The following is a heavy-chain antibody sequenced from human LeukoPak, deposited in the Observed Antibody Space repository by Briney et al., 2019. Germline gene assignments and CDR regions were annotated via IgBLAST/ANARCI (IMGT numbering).Heavy chain of an antibody. J-gene: IGHJ4*02. D-gene: IGHD1-26*01. CDR2: ITNDSDDT. V-gene: IGHV3-23*01. CDR3: VKGVGPRAPNGRVFEY. CDR1: GFTFSNYA. Sequence: PGESLRLSCAASGFTFSNYAMTWVRQAPGKGLDWVSIITNDSDDTKYADSVRGRFTISRDNSKNTLFLQMNTLRVDDTAVYYCVKGVGPRAPNGRVFEYWGQGALVTVSS.